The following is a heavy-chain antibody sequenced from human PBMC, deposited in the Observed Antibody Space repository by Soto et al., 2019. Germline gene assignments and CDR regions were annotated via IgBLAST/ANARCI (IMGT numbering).Heavy chain of an antibody. J-gene: IGHJ5*02. D-gene: IGHD2-15*01. CDR1: GGSISSGGYY. V-gene: IGHV4-31*03. CDR3: ARDIVVVVAAQPTAQYNWFDP. Sequence: KTSETLSLTCTVPGGSISSGGYYWSWIRQHPGKGLEWIGYIYYSGSTYYNPSLKSRVTISVDTSKNQFSLKLSSVTAADTAVYYCARDIVVVVAAQPTAQYNWFDPWGQGTLVTVSS. CDR2: IYYSGST.